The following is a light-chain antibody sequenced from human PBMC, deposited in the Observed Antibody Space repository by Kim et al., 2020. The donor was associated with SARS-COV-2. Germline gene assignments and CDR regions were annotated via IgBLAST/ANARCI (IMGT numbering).Light chain of an antibody. V-gene: IGLV1-44*01. J-gene: IGLJ3*02. CDR3: ATWDDSLNGV. CDR2: TNN. Sequence: QSVLTQPPSASGTPGQRVTISCSGISSNIGSNTVSWYQQLPGTAPKLLIYTNNQRPSGVPDRFSGSKSGTSASLAISGLQSEDEADYYCATWDDSLNGVFGGGTQLTVL. CDR1: SSNIGSNT.